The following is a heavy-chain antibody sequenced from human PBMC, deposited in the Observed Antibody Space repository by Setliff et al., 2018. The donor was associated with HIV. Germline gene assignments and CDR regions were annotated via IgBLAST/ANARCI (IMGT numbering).Heavy chain of an antibody. CDR2: LNYDGVT. CDR1: GGSFSDYY. Sequence: SETLSLTCAVYGGSFSDYYWSWIRQPPGKGLEWIGELNYDGVTNHNPSLRSRVTISLDTSKNQFSLKLSSVTAADTAVYYCARARFWSGYYTGDNYYYMDVWGKGTTVTVS. J-gene: IGHJ6*03. CDR3: ARARFWSGYYTGDNYYYMDV. D-gene: IGHD3-3*01. V-gene: IGHV4-34*01.